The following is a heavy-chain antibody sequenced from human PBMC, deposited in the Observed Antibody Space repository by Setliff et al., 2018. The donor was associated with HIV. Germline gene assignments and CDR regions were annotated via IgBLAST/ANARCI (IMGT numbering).Heavy chain of an antibody. CDR1: GFTFSNYG. D-gene: IGHD6-13*01. CDR2: IRYDGSNT. J-gene: IGHJ4*02. CDR3: ARGGSNSWSPFDY. V-gene: IGHV3-30*02. Sequence: GESLKISCVASGFTFSNYGVHWVRQAPGKGLEWVAFIRYDGSNTYYVDSVKGRFTIPRDNAKNTLYLQMNSLRAEDTAVYYCARGGSNSWSPFDYWGQGTLVTVSS.